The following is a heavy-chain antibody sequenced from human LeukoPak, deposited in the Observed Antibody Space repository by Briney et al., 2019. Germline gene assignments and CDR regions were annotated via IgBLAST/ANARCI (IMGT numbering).Heavy chain of an antibody. J-gene: IGHJ4*01. CDR3: ARDASSGSYYTDYFDY. CDR1: GFTFSWYW. Sequence: GGPLRLSCAASGFTFSWYWMHWVRQAPGKGLVWVSRINSDGISTSYADSVKGRFTISRDNAKNTLYLQMNSLRAEDTAVYYCARDASSGSYYTDYFDYWGHGTLVTVSS. D-gene: IGHD1-26*01. CDR2: INSDGIST. V-gene: IGHV3-74*01.